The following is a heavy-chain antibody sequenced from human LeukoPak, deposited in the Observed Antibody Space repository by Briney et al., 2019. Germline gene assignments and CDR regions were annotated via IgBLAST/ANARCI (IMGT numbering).Heavy chain of an antibody. Sequence: GGSLRLSCAASGFTFRNHWMHWVRHAPGKGLVWVSRISSDGSSTTYADSVKGRFTISRDNAKNTLYLQMNNLRAEDTAMYYCARDQRVTGRPDIDYWGQGTLVIVSS. CDR1: GFTFRNHW. CDR3: ARDQRVTGRPDIDY. CDR2: ISSDGSST. D-gene: IGHD6-6*01. J-gene: IGHJ4*02. V-gene: IGHV3-74*03.